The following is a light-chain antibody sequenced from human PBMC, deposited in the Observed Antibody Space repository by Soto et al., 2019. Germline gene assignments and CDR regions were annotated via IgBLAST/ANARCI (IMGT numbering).Light chain of an antibody. CDR3: QQYYTYPRT. V-gene: IGKV1-8*01. CDR1: QAISSY. J-gene: IGKJ1*01. Sequence: AIRMTQSPSSFSASTGDRVTITCRASQAISSYSAWYQQKPGTAPKLLIYAASTLQSGVPSRFSGSGSGTAYTLTISCLQSEDFATYYCQQYYTYPRTFGQGTKVEIK. CDR2: AAS.